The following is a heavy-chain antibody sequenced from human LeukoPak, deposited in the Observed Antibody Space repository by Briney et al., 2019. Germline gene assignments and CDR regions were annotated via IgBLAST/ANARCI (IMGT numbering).Heavy chain of an antibody. CDR3: ARDDGGDSGSYFLPNYYYYYGMDV. V-gene: IGHV1-18*01. Sequence: ASVKVSCKASGYTFTSYGISWVRQAPGQGLEWMGWISAYNGNTNYAQKLQGRVTMTTDTSASTAYMELRSLRSDDTAVYYCARDDGGDSGSYFLPNYYYYYGMDVWGQGTTVTVSS. CDR2: ISAYNGNT. CDR1: GYTFTSYG. D-gene: IGHD1-26*01. J-gene: IGHJ6*02.